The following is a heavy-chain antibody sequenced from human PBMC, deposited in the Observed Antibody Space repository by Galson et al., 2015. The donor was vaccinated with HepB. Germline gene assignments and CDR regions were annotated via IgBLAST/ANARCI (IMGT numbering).Heavy chain of an antibody. CDR1: GFTFSSYS. V-gene: IGHV3-48*01. CDR3: ARDFGRVLLWFGELSDNEKGDY. CDR2: ISSSSSSTI. D-gene: IGHD3-10*01. Sequence: SLRLSCAASGFTFSSYSMNWVRQAPGKGLEWVSYISSSSSSTIYYADSVKGRFTISRDNAKNSLYLQMNSLRAEDTAVYYCARDFGRVLLWFGELSDNEKGDYWGQGTLVTVSS. J-gene: IGHJ4*02.